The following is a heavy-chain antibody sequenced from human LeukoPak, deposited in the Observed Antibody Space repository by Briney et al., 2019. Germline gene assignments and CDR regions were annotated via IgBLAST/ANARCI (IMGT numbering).Heavy chain of an antibody. CDR3: AKAYCSGGDCSRYY. V-gene: IGHV3-23*01. J-gene: IGHJ4*02. CDR2: VSGSGGNT. Sequence: GGSLRLSCAASGFTFSSYAMSWVRQAPGKGLEWVSTVSGSGGNTYYTDSVKGRFTISRDNSKNTVYLQMNTLRAGDTAVYYCAKAYCSGGDCSRYYWGQGTLVTVSS. D-gene: IGHD2-15*01. CDR1: GFTFSSYA.